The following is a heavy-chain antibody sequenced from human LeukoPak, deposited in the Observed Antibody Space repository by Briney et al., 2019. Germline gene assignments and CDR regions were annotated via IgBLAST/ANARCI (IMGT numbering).Heavy chain of an antibody. V-gene: IGHV1-2*02. CDR1: GYSFTDYY. Sequence: ASVKVSCKTSGYSFTDYYIHWARQAPGQGLEWMGWINTKSGRTSSARKFQGRVTMTRDPSITTVYMDMTWLTSDDTAIYFCARADFIDAGPYLIGPWGQGTLVTVSS. J-gene: IGHJ5*02. CDR3: ARADFIDAGPYLIGP. D-gene: IGHD3-3*01. CDR2: INTKSGRT.